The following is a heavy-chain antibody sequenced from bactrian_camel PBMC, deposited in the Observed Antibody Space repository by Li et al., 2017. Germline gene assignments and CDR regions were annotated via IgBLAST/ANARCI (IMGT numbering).Heavy chain of an antibody. V-gene: IGHV3S19*01. D-gene: IGHD5*01. CDR1: AYTPANVR. Sequence: DVQLVESGGGSVQTGGSLRLSCAFDAYTPANVRMAWFRQAPGKEREGVAFIDTSGGTNYAYSVAGRFTISKDNAKNTLSLQMNSLNTSDTGMYYCALNPGYPCGTIRAWYRHWGQGTQVTVS. CDR3: ALNPGYPCGTIRAWYRH. J-gene: IGHJ4*01. CDR2: IDTSGGT.